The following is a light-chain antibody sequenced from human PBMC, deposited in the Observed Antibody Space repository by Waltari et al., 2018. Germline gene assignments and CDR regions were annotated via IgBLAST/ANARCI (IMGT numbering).Light chain of an antibody. CDR3: QQYGSSPLT. V-gene: IGKV3-20*01. CDR2: GAS. CDR1: QSVSSNY. J-gene: IGKJ2*01. Sequence: EIVLTQSPCTLSLSPGERATLSYRASQSVSSNYLAWYQQKPGQAPRLLIYGASSRATGIPDRFSGSGSGTDFTLTISRLEPEDFAVYYCQQYGSSPLTFGQGTKLEIK.